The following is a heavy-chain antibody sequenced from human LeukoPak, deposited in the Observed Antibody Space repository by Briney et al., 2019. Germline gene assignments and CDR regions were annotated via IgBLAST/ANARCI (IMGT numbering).Heavy chain of an antibody. J-gene: IGHJ3*02. Sequence: PGGSLRLSCAASGFTFSNYGMHWVRQAPGKGLEWGALIWYDGSNEDHADSVKGRFTISRDNSKNTLYLQMNSLRAEDTALYYCARRGTPGSSDAFDMWGQGTMVTVSS. CDR3: ARRGTPGSSDAFDM. CDR1: GFTFSNYG. V-gene: IGHV3-33*01. CDR2: IWYDGSNE. D-gene: IGHD3-16*01.